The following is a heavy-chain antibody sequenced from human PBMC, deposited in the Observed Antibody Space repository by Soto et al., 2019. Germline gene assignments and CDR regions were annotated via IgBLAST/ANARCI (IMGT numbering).Heavy chain of an antibody. D-gene: IGHD3-22*01. CDR3: ARATDAITMIGYNWFDP. CDR1: GGSISSYY. CDR2: IYYSGST. Sequence: QVQLQESGPGLVKPSETLSLTCTVSGGSISSYYWSWIRQPPGKGLEWIGYIYYSGSTNYNPSLKSRVTISVDTSKNQFSLKLSSVTAADTAVYYCARATDAITMIGYNWFDPWGQGTLVTVSS. J-gene: IGHJ5*02. V-gene: IGHV4-59*01.